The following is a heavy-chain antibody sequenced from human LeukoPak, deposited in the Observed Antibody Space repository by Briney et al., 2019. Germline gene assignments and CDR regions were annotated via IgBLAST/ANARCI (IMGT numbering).Heavy chain of an antibody. CDR2: INHSGST. CDR3: ARDSYSANDY. V-gene: IGHV4-34*01. CDR1: GFTVSSNY. Sequence: GSLRLSCAASGFTVSSNYMSWIRQPPGKGLEWIGEINHSGSTNYNPSLKSRVTISVDTSKNQFSLKLSSVTAADTAVYYCARDSYSANDYWGQGTLVTVSS. D-gene: IGHD2-21*01. J-gene: IGHJ4*02.